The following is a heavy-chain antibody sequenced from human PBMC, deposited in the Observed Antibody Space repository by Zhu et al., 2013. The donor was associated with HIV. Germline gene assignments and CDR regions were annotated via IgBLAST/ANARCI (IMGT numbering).Heavy chain of an antibody. J-gene: IGHJ4*02. V-gene: IGHV4-59*11. Sequence: QVQLQESGPGLVKPSETLSLTCTVSGGSISSHYWSWIRQPPGKGLEWIGYIYYSGSTNYNPSLKSRVTISVDTSKNQFSLKLSSVTAADTAVYYCARDSLGYDFWSGYYKGHFDYWGQGTLVTVSS. D-gene: IGHD3-3*01. CDR2: IYYSGST. CDR3: ARDSLGYDFWSGYYKGHFDY. CDR1: GGSISSHY.